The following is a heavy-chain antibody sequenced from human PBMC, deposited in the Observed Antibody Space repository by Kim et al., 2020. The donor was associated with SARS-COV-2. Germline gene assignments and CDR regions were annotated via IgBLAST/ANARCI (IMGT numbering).Heavy chain of an antibody. CDR2: IYYRGNT. CDR1: GGSMNNYY. D-gene: IGHD3-10*01. Sequence: SETLSLTCSVSGGSMNNYYWSWLRQFPGKGLEWIGYIYYRGNTDYNPSLRSRVTMSVDTSKNQLSLNLRSVTAADTAVYYCARVTSDSGIKGFDHWGPG. J-gene: IGHJ5*02. CDR3: ARVTSDSGIKGFDH. V-gene: IGHV4-59*13.